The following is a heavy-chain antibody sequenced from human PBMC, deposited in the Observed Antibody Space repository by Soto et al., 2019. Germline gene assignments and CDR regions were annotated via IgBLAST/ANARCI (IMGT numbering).Heavy chain of an antibody. J-gene: IGHJ4*02. Sequence: EVHLLESGGGLVHPGESLRLSCGASGFTFSTCVMTWVRQAPGKGLEWVSCITGSGTGTHYADSVKGRFTISRDNSKNTMYLQMNNLRVEATGVYYCAKGLINGRWYAEDWGQGTLVTVSS. CDR1: GFTFSTCV. CDR3: AKGLINGRWYAED. D-gene: IGHD6-13*01. CDR2: ITGSGTGT. V-gene: IGHV3-23*01.